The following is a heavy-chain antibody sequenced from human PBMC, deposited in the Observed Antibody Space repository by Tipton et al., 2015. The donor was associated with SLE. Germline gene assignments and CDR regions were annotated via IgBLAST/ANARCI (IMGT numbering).Heavy chain of an antibody. CDR2: VYYSGNT. J-gene: IGHJ4*02. Sequence: TLSLTCTVSGGSISSYFWSWIRQPPGKGLEWIGYVYYSGNTNYNPSLKSRVTISVDTSKKQVSLNLSSVTAADTAVYYCARGKYYFDYWGQGALVTVSS. CDR1: GGSISSYF. CDR3: ARGKYYFDY. V-gene: IGHV4-59*08.